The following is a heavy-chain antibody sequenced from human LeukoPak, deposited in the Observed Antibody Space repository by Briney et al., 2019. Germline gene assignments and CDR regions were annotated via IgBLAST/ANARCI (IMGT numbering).Heavy chain of an antibody. CDR2: IYYSGST. V-gene: IGHV4-59*01. J-gene: IGHJ6*02. CDR3: ARDDGGLRGMDV. CDR1: GGSISSYY. Sequence: SETLSLTCTVSGGSISSYYWSWIRQPPGKGLEWIGYIYYSGSTNYNPSLKSRVTISVDTSKNQFSLKLSSVTAADTAVYYCARDDGGLRGMDVWGQGTTVTVSS.